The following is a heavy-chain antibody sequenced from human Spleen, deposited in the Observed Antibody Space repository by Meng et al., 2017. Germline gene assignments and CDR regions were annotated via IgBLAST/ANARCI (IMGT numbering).Heavy chain of an antibody. CDR2: IYWDDDK. J-gene: IGHJ4*02. D-gene: IGHD3-16*01. CDR1: GFSLSTSGVG. V-gene: IGHV2-5*02. Sequence: QIPWDASGPTLVKPKQTLTLTFTVSGFSLSTSGVGVGWIRQPPGKALEWLALIYWDDDKRYNPSLSSRISITKDTSKNQVVLTMFNMDPADTGTYYCARRPGWGSYYFDYWGQGTLVTVSS. CDR3: ARRPGWGSYYFDY.